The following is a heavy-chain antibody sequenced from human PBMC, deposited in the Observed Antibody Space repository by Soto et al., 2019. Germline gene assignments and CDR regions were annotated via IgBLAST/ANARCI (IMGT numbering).Heavy chain of an antibody. Sequence: GGSLRLSCAASGFTFSNYARTWVRQAPGKGLEWVAYIKGDGGETNYVDSVRGRFTISRDNAKNSLSLQMNSLRAEDTAVYYCLCQTIDPWGQGTLVTVSS. D-gene: IGHD3-10*02. J-gene: IGHJ5*02. CDR3: LCQTIDP. CDR2: IKGDGGET. V-gene: IGHV3-7*02. CDR1: GFTFSNYA.